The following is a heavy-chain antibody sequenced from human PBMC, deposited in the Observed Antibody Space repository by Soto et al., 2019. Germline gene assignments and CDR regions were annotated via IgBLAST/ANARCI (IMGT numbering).Heavy chain of an antibody. D-gene: IGHD5-12*01. J-gene: IGHJ4*02. CDR2: IYYSGST. V-gene: IGHV4-59*01. CDR1: GGSISSYY. Sequence: SETLSLTCTVSGGSISSYYWSWIRQPPGKGLEWIGYIYYSGSTNYNPSLKSRVTISVDTSKNQFSLKLSSVTAADTAVYYCARGEDGYWFDYWGQGTLVTVSS. CDR3: ARGEDGYWFDY.